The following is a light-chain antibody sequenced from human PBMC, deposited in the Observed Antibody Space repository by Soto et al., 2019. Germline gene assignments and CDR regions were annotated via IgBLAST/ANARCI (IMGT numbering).Light chain of an antibody. CDR3: QQYGSSPRT. J-gene: IGKJ1*01. Sequence: EIVLTQSPATLSLFPGERATLSCRASQSVSSSYLAWYQQTPGQTPRLLIYAASSRATGIPDRFSGSGSGTDFSLTISRLEAEDFAVYYCQQYGSSPRTFGQGTKVDIK. CDR1: QSVSSSY. CDR2: AAS. V-gene: IGKV3-20*01.